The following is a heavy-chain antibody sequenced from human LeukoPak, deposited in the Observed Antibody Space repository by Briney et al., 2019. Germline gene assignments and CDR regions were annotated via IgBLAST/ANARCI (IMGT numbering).Heavy chain of an antibody. CDR2: IYTSGST. Sequence: SETLSLTCTVSGGSISSYYWSWIRQPPGKGLEWIGYIYTSGSTTYNPFLKSRVTISVDTSKNQFSLKLSSVTAADTAVYYCARVTMPDAFDIWGQGTMVTVSS. CDR1: GGSISSYY. CDR3: ARVTMPDAFDI. V-gene: IGHV4-4*09. J-gene: IGHJ3*02. D-gene: IGHD2-2*01.